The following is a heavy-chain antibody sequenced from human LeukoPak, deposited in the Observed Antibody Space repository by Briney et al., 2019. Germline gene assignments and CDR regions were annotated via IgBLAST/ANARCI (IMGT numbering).Heavy chain of an antibody. V-gene: IGHV4-4*07. CDR2: IYTSGST. D-gene: IGHD4-17*01. CDR1: GGSISSYY. Sequence: SETLSLTCTVSGGSISSYYWSWIRQPAGKGLEWIGRIYTSGSTNYNPSLKSRVNMSVDTSKNQFSLELSSVTAADTAVYYCARDPYGDYVAGYYFDYWGQGTLVTVSS. J-gene: IGHJ4*02. CDR3: ARDPYGDYVAGYYFDY.